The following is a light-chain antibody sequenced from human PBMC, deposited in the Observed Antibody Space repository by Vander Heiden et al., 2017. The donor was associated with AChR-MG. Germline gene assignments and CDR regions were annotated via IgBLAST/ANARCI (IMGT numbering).Light chain of an antibody. V-gene: IGKV3-11*01. Sequence: EIVLTQSPATLSLSPGERATLSWRARQGVSSDLTWYQQKPGQAPRLLIYDASNRATGIPARFSGSGSGTDFTLTISSLEPEDFAVYYCQQRSNWPPLTFGGGTKVEIK. CDR1: QGVSSD. CDR2: DAS. CDR3: QQRSNWPPLT. J-gene: IGKJ4*01.